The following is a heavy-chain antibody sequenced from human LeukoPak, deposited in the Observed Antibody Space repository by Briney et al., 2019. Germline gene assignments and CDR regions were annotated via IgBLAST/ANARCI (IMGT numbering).Heavy chain of an antibody. CDR2: IYSGGST. V-gene: IGHV3-66*01. Sequence: GGSLRLSCAASGFTVSSKYMSWVRQAPGKGLEWVSVIYSGGSTYYADSVKGRFTISRDNSKNTLYLQMNSLRAEDTAVYYCARDRAYGDYSGMDVWGQGTTVIVSS. CDR3: ARDRAYGDYSGMDV. CDR1: GFTVSSKY. J-gene: IGHJ6*02. D-gene: IGHD4-17*01.